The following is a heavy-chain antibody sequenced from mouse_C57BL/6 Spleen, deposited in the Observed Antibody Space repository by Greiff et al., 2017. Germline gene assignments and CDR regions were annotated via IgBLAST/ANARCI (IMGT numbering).Heavy chain of an antibody. Sequence: EVQLQQSGAELVTPGASVKLSCTASGFNIKDYYMHWVKQRTEQGLEWIGRIDPEDGETKYDPKFQGKATITADTSSNTAYLQLSSLTSEDTAVYYCARHYYGSSYGAWFAYWGQGTLVTVSA. D-gene: IGHD1-1*01. V-gene: IGHV14-2*01. CDR1: GFNIKDYY. CDR2: IDPEDGET. J-gene: IGHJ3*01. CDR3: ARHYYGSSYGAWFAY.